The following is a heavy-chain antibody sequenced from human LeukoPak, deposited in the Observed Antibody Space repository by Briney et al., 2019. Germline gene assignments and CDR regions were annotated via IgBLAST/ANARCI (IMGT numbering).Heavy chain of an antibody. D-gene: IGHD3-10*01. V-gene: IGHV1-69*01. CDR3: ARDSRDYGSGSSQYYFDY. Sequence: SVKVSCKASGGTFSSYAISWVRQAPGQGLEWMGGIIPIFGTANYAQKFQGRVTITADESTSTAYMELGSLRSEDTAVYYCARDSRDYGSGSSQYYFDYWGQGTLVTVSS. J-gene: IGHJ4*02. CDR1: GGTFSSYA. CDR2: IIPIFGTA.